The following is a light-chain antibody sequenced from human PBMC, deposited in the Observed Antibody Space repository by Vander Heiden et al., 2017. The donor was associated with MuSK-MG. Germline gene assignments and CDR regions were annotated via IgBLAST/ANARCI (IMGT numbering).Light chain of an antibody. CDR2: AAS. Sequence: AIRMTQSPSSFSASTGDRVTLTCRASQGISSYLAWYQQKPGKAPRLLIYAASTLQSGIPSRFSGSGSGTDFTLTISCLQSEDFATYYCQQYYSYRLTFGGGTKVEIK. V-gene: IGKV1-8*01. CDR3: QQYYSYRLT. CDR1: QGISSY. J-gene: IGKJ4*01.